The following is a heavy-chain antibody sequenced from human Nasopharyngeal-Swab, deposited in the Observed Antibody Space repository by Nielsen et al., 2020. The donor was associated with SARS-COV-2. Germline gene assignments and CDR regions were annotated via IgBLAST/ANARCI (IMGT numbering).Heavy chain of an antibody. CDR3: ARGFGARDGYNLLVDY. CDR2: IYYSGST. CDR1: GGSISSYY. J-gene: IGHJ4*02. D-gene: IGHD5-24*01. Sequence: SETLSLTCTVSGGSISSYYWSWIRQPPGKGLEWIGYIYYSGSTNCNPSLKSRVTISVDTSKNQFSLKLSSVTAADTAVYYCARGFGARDGYNLLVDYWGQGTLVTVSS. V-gene: IGHV4-59*01.